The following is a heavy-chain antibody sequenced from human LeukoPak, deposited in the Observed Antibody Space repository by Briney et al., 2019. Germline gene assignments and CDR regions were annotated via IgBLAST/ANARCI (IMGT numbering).Heavy chain of an antibody. J-gene: IGHJ4*02. CDR3: ARDQGSSNTAIIDY. D-gene: IGHD5-18*01. Sequence: ASVKVSCKGSGYTFTSYGISWVRQAPGQGLEWMGWISAYNGNTNYAQKLQGRVTMTTDTSTSTAYMELRSLRSDDTAVYYCARDQGSSNTAIIDYWGQGTLVTVSS. CDR2: ISAYNGNT. V-gene: IGHV1-18*01. CDR1: GYTFTSYG.